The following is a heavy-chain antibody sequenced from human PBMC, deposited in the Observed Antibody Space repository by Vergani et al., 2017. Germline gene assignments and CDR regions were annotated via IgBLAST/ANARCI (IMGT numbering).Heavy chain of an antibody. CDR1: RFTFSSYA. Sequence: QVQLVESGGGVVQPGRSLRLSCAASRFTFSSYAMHWVRQAPGKGLEWVAVISYYGSNKYYADSVKGRFTISRDNSKNTLYLQMNSLRAEDTAVYYCARSDSSRYYYYMDVWGKGTTVTVSS. CDR3: ARSDSSRYYYYMDV. V-gene: IGHV3-30-3*01. D-gene: IGHD4-11*01. CDR2: ISYYGSNK. J-gene: IGHJ6*03.